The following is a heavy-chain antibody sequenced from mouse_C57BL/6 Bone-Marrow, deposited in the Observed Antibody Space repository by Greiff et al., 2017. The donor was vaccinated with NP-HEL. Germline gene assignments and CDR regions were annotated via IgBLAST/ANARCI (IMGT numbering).Heavy chain of an antibody. D-gene: IGHD1-1*01. CDR3: ATLLPFAY. Sequence: VQLQQPGAELVRPGTSVKLSCKASGYTFTSYWMHWVKQRPGQGLEWIGVIDPSDSYTNYNQKFKGKATLTVDTSSSTAYMQLSSLTSEDSAVYYCATLLPFAYWGQGTLVTVSA. CDR2: IDPSDSYT. J-gene: IGHJ3*01. V-gene: IGHV1-59*01. CDR1: GYTFTSYW.